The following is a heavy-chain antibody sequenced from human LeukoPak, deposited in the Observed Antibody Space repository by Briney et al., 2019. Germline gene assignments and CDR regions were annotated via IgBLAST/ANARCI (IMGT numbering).Heavy chain of an antibody. V-gene: IGHV1-69*13. Sequence: ASVKVSCKASGYTFTSYGISWVRQAPGQGLEWMGGTIPIFGTANYAQKFQGRVTITADESTSTAYMELSSLRPEDTAVYYCARERGGYNPNPFDYWGQGTLVTVSS. CDR2: TIPIFGTA. CDR3: ARERGGYNPNPFDY. CDR1: GYTFTSYG. J-gene: IGHJ4*02. D-gene: IGHD5-24*01.